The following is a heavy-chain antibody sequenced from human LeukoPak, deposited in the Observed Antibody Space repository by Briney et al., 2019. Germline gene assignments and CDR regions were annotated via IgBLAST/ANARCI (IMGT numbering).Heavy chain of an antibody. J-gene: IGHJ4*02. CDR3: ATVYCSSTSCYGDLDY. V-gene: IGHV3-30*02. Sequence: SGGSLRLSCAASGFTFSSYGMHWVRQAPGKGLEWVAFIRYDGSNKYHADSVKGRFTISRDNSKNTLYLQMNSLRAEDTAVYYCATVYCSSTSCYGDLDYWGQGTLVTVSS. CDR2: IRYDGSNK. D-gene: IGHD2-2*01. CDR1: GFTFSSYG.